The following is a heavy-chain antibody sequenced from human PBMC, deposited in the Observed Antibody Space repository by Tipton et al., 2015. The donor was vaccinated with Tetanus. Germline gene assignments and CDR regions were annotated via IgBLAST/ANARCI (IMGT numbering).Heavy chain of an antibody. V-gene: IGHV1-69*01. D-gene: IGHD3-22*01. CDR3: ARDRSDYYDSSGCYPDAFDI. J-gene: IGHJ3*02. Sequence: QLVQSGAEVKKPGSSAKVSCKASGGTFSSYAISWVRQAPGQGLEWMGGIIPIFGTANYAQKFQGRVTITADESTSTAYMELSSLRSEDTAVYYCARDRSDYYDSSGCYPDAFDIWGQGTMVTVSS. CDR1: GGTFSSYA. CDR2: IIPIFGTA.